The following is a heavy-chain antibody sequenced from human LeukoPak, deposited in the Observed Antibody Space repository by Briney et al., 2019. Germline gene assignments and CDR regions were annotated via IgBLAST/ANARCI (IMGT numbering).Heavy chain of an antibody. V-gene: IGHV3-7*03. J-gene: IGHJ4*02. D-gene: IGHD3-22*01. CDR3: AKEIVGGYYYD. CDR2: IKQDGSEK. CDR1: GFTFSSYW. Sequence: GGSLRLSCAASGFTFSSYWMSWVRQAPGKGLEWVANIKQDGSEKYYVDSVKGRFTISRDNAKNSLYLQMNSLRAEDTAVYYCAKEIVGGYYYDWGQGTLVTVSS.